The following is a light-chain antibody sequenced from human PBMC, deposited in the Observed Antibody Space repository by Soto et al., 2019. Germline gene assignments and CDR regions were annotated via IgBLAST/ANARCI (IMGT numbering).Light chain of an antibody. J-gene: IGKJ5*01. V-gene: IGKV3-11*01. Sequence: EIVLTQSPATLSLSPGERATHSCRPSQSVSSYLAWYQQNPGQAPRLLIYDASNRATGIPARFSGSGSGTDFTLTISSLEPEDFAVYYCQQRSNWITFGQGTRLEIK. CDR3: QQRSNWIT. CDR2: DAS. CDR1: QSVSSY.